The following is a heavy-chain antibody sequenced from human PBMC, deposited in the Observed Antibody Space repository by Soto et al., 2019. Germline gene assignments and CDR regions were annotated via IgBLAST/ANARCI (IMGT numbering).Heavy chain of an antibody. J-gene: IGHJ4*02. CDR1: GFSLSTSGVG. V-gene: IGHV2-5*02. Sequence: QITLKESGPTLVKPTQTLTLTFTFSGFSLSTSGVGVGWIRQPPGKALEWIALIFWADDKPYSPSLKNMLTITKDTSKNQVVLTMTNMDPVDTATYHFAHSRPYDILTGSLNYFGYWGQGTLVTVSS. CDR3: AHSRPYDILTGSLNYFGY. D-gene: IGHD3-9*01. CDR2: IFWADDK.